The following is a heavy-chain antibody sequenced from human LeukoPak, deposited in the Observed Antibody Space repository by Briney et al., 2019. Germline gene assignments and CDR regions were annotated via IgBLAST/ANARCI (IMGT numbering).Heavy chain of an antibody. J-gene: IGHJ5*02. D-gene: IGHD1-7*01. Sequence: PGGSLRLSCAASGFTFSDYYMSWIRQAPGKGLEWVSYISSSGSTIYYADSVKGRFTISRDSAKNSLYLQMNSLRAEDTAVYYCARQLTGTTRDDWFDPWGQGTLVTVSS. CDR2: ISSSGSTI. V-gene: IGHV3-11*01. CDR3: ARQLTGTTRDDWFDP. CDR1: GFTFSDYY.